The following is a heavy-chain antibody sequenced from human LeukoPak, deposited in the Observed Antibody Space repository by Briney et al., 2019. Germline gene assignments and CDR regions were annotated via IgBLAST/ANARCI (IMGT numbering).Heavy chain of an antibody. D-gene: IGHD3-9*01. V-gene: IGHV1-69*13. Sequence: SVKVSCKASGYTFTSYAISWVRQAPGQGLEWMGGIIPIFGTANYAQKFQGRVTITADESTSTAYMELSSLRSEDTAVYYCARAQYYDILTGYYMNWFDPWGQGTLVTVSS. CDR2: IIPIFGTA. CDR1: GYTFTSYA. CDR3: ARAQYYDILTGYYMNWFDP. J-gene: IGHJ5*02.